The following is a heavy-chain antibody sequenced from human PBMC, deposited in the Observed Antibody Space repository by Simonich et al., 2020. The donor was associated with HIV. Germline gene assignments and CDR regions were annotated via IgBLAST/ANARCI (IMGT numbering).Heavy chain of an antibody. Sequence: QVQLQQWGAGLLKPSETLSLTCAVYGGSFSGYYWRWLRQPPGKGLEWIGEINHSGSTNYNPSPKSRVTISVDTSKNQFSLKLSSVTAADTAVYYCARGFYQRLYYFDYWGQGTLVTVSS. CDR1: GGSFSGYY. V-gene: IGHV4-34*01. CDR3: ARGFYQRLYYFDY. D-gene: IGHD2-2*01. J-gene: IGHJ4*02. CDR2: INHSGST.